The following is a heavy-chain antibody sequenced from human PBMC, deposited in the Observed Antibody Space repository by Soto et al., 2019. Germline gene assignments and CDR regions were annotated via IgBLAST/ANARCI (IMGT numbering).Heavy chain of an antibody. CDR1: GGSISSYY. D-gene: IGHD3-16*01. V-gene: IGHV4-59*01. CDR3: AGTVWYYYGIDV. Sequence: QVQLQESGPGLVKPSETLSLTCTVSGGSISSYYWSWIRQPPGKGLEWIGYIYYSGSTNYNPSLMRRVTISVDTSKNQFSLKLSSVTAAETAVYCCAGTVWYYYGIDVWGQGTTV. CDR2: IYYSGST. J-gene: IGHJ6*02.